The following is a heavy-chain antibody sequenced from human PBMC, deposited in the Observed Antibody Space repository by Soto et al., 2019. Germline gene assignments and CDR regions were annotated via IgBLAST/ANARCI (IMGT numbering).Heavy chain of an antibody. J-gene: IGHJ5*02. CDR3: ARGGRRYSSSRGWFDP. Sequence: SETLSLTCAVYGGSFSGCYWSWIRQPPGKGLEWIGEINHSGSTNYNPSLKSRVTISVDTSKNQFSLKLSSVTAADTAVYYCARGGRRYSSSRGWFDPWGQGTLVTVSS. D-gene: IGHD6-6*01. CDR1: GGSFSGCY. V-gene: IGHV4-34*01. CDR2: INHSGST.